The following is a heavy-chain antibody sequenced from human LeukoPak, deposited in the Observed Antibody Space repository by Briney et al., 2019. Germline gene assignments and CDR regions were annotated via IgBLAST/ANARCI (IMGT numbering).Heavy chain of an antibody. J-gene: IGHJ6*02. CDR2: MNPNSGNT. Sequence: ASVKVSCKASGYTFTSHDINWVRQATGQGLEWMGWMNPNSGNTGYAQKFQGRVTMTRNTSISTAYMELSSLRSEDTAVYYCARGGDIVVVPAAIEDYYYYGMDVWGQGTTVTVSS. CDR1: GYTFTSHD. D-gene: IGHD2-2*02. CDR3: ARGGDIVVVPAAIEDYYYYGMDV. V-gene: IGHV1-8*01.